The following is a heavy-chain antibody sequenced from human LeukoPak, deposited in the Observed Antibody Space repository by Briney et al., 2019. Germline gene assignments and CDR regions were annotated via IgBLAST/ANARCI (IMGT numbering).Heavy chain of an antibody. D-gene: IGHD6-13*01. Sequence: PGGSLRLSCAASGFTFSSYWMHWVRQAPGKGLVWVSRISSDGSSTSYADSVKGRFTISRDNAKNTLYLQMNSLRAEDTAVYYCARDGVAAAANDAFDIWGQGTMVTVSS. V-gene: IGHV3-74*01. CDR3: ARDGVAAAANDAFDI. J-gene: IGHJ3*02. CDR2: ISSDGSST. CDR1: GFTFSSYW.